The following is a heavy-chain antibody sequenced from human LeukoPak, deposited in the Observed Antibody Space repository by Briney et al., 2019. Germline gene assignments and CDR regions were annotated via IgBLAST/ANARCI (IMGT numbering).Heavy chain of an antibody. D-gene: IGHD1-26*01. V-gene: IGHV3-30*04. CDR2: ISYDGSNK. Sequence: GGSLRLSCAASGFTFSSYAMHWVRQAPGKGLEWVAVISYDGSNKYYADSVKGRFTISRDNSKNTLYLQMNSLRAEDTAVYYCARVHGATQDYFDYWGQGTLVTVSS. CDR3: ARVHGATQDYFDY. J-gene: IGHJ4*02. CDR1: GFTFSSYA.